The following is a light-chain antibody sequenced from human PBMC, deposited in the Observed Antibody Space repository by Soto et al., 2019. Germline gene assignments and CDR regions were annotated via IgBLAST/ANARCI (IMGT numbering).Light chain of an antibody. V-gene: IGLV2-14*01. Sequence: QSLLTEPASLSGSPGQSITISGTGTISDVGAYNYVSWFQQHPGKAPKLLIYEVSNLPSGVSYRFSGSKSGSTASLTISGLQAEDEADYYCSSYTRSRTDVLRTGTKVTVL. CDR1: ISDVGAYNY. CDR2: EVS. CDR3: SSYTRSRTDV. J-gene: IGLJ1*01.